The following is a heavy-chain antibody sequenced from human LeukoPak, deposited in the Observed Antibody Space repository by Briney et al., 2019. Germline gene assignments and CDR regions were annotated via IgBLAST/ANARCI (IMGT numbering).Heavy chain of an antibody. CDR2: IYHSGST. CDR3: ARDNVYKFDY. J-gene: IGHJ4*02. Sequence: SETLSLTCTVSGGSISSYYWSWIRQPPGKGLEWIGSIYHSGSTYYNPSLKSRVTISVDTSKNQFSLKLSSVTAADTAVYYCARDNVYKFDYWGQGTLVTVSS. D-gene: IGHD5/OR15-5a*01. V-gene: IGHV4-38-2*02. CDR1: GGSISSYY.